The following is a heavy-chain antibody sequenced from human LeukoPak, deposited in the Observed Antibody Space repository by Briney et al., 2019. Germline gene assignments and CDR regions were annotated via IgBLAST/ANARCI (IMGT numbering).Heavy chain of an antibody. Sequence: SETLSLTCSVSADSMNSYFWSWIRQTPGKGLEWIGYIYHSGSTTYNPSLESRVTISVDTSKNQFSLKLSSVTAADTAVYYCARRGQYSGYDLDAFDIWGQGTMVTVSS. CDR3: ARRGQYSGYDLDAFDI. CDR2: IYHSGST. J-gene: IGHJ3*02. CDR1: ADSMNSYF. D-gene: IGHD5-12*01. V-gene: IGHV4-59*12.